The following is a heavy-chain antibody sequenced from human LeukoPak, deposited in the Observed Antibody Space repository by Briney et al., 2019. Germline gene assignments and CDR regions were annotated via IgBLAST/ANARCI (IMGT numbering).Heavy chain of an antibody. J-gene: IGHJ4*02. V-gene: IGHV3-23*01. CDR3: AKRVQLERAYYFDY. CDR1: GFTFSKFA. Sequence: GGSLRLSCAASGFTFSKFAMSWVRQAPGKGLEWVAAISGSGGSTYYADSVKGRFTISRDNSKNTLYLQMNSLRAEDTAIYYCAKRVQLERAYYFDYWSQGTLVTVSS. D-gene: IGHD1-1*01. CDR2: ISGSGGST.